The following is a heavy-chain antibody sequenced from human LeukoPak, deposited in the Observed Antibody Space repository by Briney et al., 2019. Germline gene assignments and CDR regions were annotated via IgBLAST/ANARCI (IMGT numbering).Heavy chain of an antibody. CDR2: INPNSGGT. D-gene: IGHD6-13*01. V-gene: IGHV1-2*02. CDR3: ARDSGTYFHSSSWYGGLDY. Sequence: ASVNVSCKASGYTFTGYYMHGVRPAPGRGGAGMGWINPNSGGTNYAQKFQGRVTMTRDTSISTAYMELSRLRSDDTAVYYCARDSGTYFHSSSWYGGLDYWGQGTLVTVSS. CDR1: GYTFTGYY. J-gene: IGHJ4*02.